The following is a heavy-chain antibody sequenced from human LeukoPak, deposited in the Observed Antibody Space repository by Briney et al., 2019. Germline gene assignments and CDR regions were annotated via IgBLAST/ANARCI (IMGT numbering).Heavy chain of an antibody. CDR2: IIPILGIA. J-gene: IGHJ4*02. V-gene: IGHV1-69*02. D-gene: IGHD3/OR15-3a*01. CDR1: GGTFSSYT. CDR3: ASGTGGMVYDY. Sequence: RASVKVSCKASGGTFSSYTISWVRQAPGQGLEWMGRIIPILGIANYAQKFQGRVTITADKSTSTAYMELSSLRSEDTAVYYCASGTGGMVYDYWGQGTLVTVSS.